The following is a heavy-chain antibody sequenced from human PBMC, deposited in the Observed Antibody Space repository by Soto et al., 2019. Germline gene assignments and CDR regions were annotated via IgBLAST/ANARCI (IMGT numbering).Heavy chain of an antibody. CDR2: INPNNGDT. Sequence: SEKVSFKASWYTFTGYYIHWVRQAPGQGLEWMGWINPNNGDTNYAQNFQGRVTMTRDTSTSTAYMELSSLTFDDTAVYYCARHSGYDYVFDYWGQGTLVTVSS. V-gene: IGHV1-2*02. J-gene: IGHJ4*02. D-gene: IGHD5-12*01. CDR3: ARHSGYDYVFDY. CDR1: WYTFTGYY.